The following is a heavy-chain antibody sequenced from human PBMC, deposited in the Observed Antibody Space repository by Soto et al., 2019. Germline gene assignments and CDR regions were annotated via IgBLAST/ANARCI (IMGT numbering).Heavy chain of an antibody. CDR1: VSSITSYH. D-gene: IGHD3-22*01. CDR2: IYYSGST. J-gene: IGHJ6*02. Sequence: TSGTXSLTCIFSVSSITSYHLSWIRHHPGKGLEWIGYIYYSGSTNYNPSLKSRVTISVDTSKNQFSLKLSSVTAADAAVYYCERDRVVTAERYYGMDVWGQGTTVTVSS. V-gene: IGHV4-59*01. CDR3: ERDRVVTAERYYGMDV.